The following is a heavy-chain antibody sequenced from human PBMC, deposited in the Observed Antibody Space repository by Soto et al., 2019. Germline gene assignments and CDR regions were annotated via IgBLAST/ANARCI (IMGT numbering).Heavy chain of an antibody. CDR3: ARGVTAMVKFWCER. CDR1: GGSISSYY. Sequence: SETRSLTCTVSGGSISSYYWSWIRQPPGKGLEWIGYIYYSGSTNYNPSLKSRVTISVDTSKNQFSLKLSSVTAADTAVYYCARGVTAMVKFWCERWGKGTLVSVSS. J-gene: IGHJ5*02. D-gene: IGHD5-18*01. V-gene: IGHV4-59*01. CDR2: IYYSGST.